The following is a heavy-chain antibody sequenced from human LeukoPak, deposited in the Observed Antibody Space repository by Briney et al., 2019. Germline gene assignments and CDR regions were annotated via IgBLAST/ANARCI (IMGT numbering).Heavy chain of an antibody. CDR2: VSHDGGRT. J-gene: IGHJ4*02. V-gene: IGHV3-23*01. Sequence: PGGSLRLSCAASGFTFSSYAMSWVRQAPGKGLEWVSGVSHDGGRTYYVDSVKGRLTISRDISKNSLYLQMNSLRAEDTAIYYCAKGRIVGATSFDYWGQGTLVTVSS. D-gene: IGHD1-26*01. CDR1: GFTFSSYA. CDR3: AKGRIVGATSFDY.